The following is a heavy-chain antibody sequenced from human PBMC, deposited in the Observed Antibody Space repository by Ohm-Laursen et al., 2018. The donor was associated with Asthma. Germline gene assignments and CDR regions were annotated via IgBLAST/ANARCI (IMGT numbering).Heavy chain of an antibody. CDR3: ARGVYGGNSAAGY. V-gene: IGHV3-30*03. Sequence: SLRLSCTASGFTVSSNYMSWVRQAPGKGLEWVAVISYDGSNKYYADSVKGRFTISRDNSKNTLYLQMNSLRAEDTAVYYCARGVYGGNSAAGYWGQGTLVTVSS. J-gene: IGHJ4*02. D-gene: IGHD4-23*01. CDR2: ISYDGSNK. CDR1: GFTVSSNY.